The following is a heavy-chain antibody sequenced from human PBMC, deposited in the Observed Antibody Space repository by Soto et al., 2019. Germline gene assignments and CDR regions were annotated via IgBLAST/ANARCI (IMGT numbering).Heavy chain of an antibody. D-gene: IGHD6-13*01. CDR1: GGTFSSYA. J-gene: IGHJ6*02. V-gene: IGHV1-69*01. Sequence: QVQLVQSGAEVKKPGSSVKVSCKASGGTFSSYAISWVRQAPGQGLEWMGGIIPIFGTANYAQKFQGRVTSTADESTGTAYMELSSLRSEDRAVYYCARGASSSWNVFYCYYYGMDVWGQGTTVTVSS. CDR2: IIPIFGTA. CDR3: ARGASSSWNVFYCYYYGMDV.